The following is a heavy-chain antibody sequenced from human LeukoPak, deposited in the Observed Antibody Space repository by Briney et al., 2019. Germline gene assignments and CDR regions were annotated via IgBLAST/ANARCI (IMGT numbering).Heavy chain of an antibody. CDR3: ARGFYYDSSGYLY. Sequence: TPSETLSLTCAAYGGSFSGYYWSWIRQPPGKGLEWVGEINHSGSTNYDPSLKSRVTISVDTSKNKFSLKLSSVTAANTAVYYCARGFYYDSSGYLYWGQGTLVTVSS. D-gene: IGHD3-22*01. V-gene: IGHV4-34*01. CDR2: INHSGST. J-gene: IGHJ4*02. CDR1: GGSFSGYY.